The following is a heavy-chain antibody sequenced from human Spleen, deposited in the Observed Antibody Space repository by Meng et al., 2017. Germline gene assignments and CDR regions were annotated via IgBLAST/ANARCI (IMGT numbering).Heavy chain of an antibody. J-gene: IGHJ6*02. Sequence: ASVKVSCKASGYTFTSYDINWVRQATGQGLEWRGWMNPNSGNTGYAQKFQGRVTMTRNTSISTAYMELSSLRSEDTAVYYCARGVGYYFWSGYYLGGYYYYYGMDVWGQGPTVTVSS. CDR2: MNPNSGNT. CDR1: GYTFTSYD. D-gene: IGHD3-3*01. V-gene: IGHV1-8*01. CDR3: ARGVGYYFWSGYYLGGYYYYYGMDV.